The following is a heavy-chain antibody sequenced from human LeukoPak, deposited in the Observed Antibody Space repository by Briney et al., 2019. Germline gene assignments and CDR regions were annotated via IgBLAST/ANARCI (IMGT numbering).Heavy chain of an antibody. V-gene: IGHV3-21*01. D-gene: IGHD3-22*01. J-gene: IGHJ3*02. CDR2: ISSSSSHI. Sequence: GGSLRLSCAASGFTFSNYMMDWVRQAPGKGLEWVSSISSSSSHIYYADSVKGRFTISRDNAENSLYLQMNSLRAEDTAVYYCAGAAYHYYDSSGPRAFDIWGQGTMVTVSS. CDR1: GFTFSNYM. CDR3: AGAAYHYYDSSGPRAFDI.